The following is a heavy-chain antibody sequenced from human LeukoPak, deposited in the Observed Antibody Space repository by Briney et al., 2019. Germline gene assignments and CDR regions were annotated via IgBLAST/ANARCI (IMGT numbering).Heavy chain of an antibody. CDR2: IIPILGIA. D-gene: IGHD3-22*01. CDR1: GGTFSSYT. V-gene: IGHV1-69*04. Sequence: SVKVPCKASGGTFSSYTISWVRQAPGQGLEWMGRIIPILGIANYAQKFQGRVTITADKSTSTAYMELSSLRSEDTAVYYCARDLQDDSSGYYPYYFDYWGQGTLVTVSS. J-gene: IGHJ4*02. CDR3: ARDLQDDSSGYYPYYFDY.